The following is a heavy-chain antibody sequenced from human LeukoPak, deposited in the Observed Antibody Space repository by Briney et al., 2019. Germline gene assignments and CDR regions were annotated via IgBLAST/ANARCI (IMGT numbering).Heavy chain of an antibody. CDR2: IIPIFGTA. CDR1: GGTFSSYA. V-gene: IGHV1-69*01. CDR3: ARESPVYSSASAFFDY. D-gene: IGHD6-25*01. J-gene: IGHJ4*02. Sequence: GSSVKVSCKASGGTFSSYAISWLRQAPGQGLEWMGGIIPIFGTANYAQKFQGRVTITADESTSTAYMELSSLRSEDTVVYYCARESPVYSSASAFFDYWGQGTLVTVPS.